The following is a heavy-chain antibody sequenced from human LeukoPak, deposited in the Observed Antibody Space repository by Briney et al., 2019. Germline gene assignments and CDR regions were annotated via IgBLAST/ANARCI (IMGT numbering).Heavy chain of an antibody. V-gene: IGHV3-23*01. J-gene: IGHJ6*03. CDR2: ISGSGGST. CDR3: AKDTYDFLYYYYYMDV. D-gene: IGHD3-3*01. CDR1: GFTFSSYA. Sequence: GGSLRLSCAASGFTFSSYAMSWVRQAPGKGLEWVSAISGSGGSTYYADSVKGRFTISRDNSKTTLYLQMNSLRAEDTAVYYCAKDTYDFLYYYYYMDVWGKGTTVTVSS.